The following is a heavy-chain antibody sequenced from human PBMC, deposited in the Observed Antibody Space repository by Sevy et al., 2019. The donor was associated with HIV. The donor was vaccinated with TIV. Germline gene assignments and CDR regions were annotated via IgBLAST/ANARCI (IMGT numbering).Heavy chain of an antibody. CDR1: ASTFTAYY. D-gene: IGHD3-3*02. Sequence: ASVKVSCKTSASTFTAYYMHWLRQAPGQGLEWMGWINPNSDGTKYAQRFQGRVSMTADTSISTAYMELSRLTSDGTAGYCGARDGVIFGGGGGLDVWGQGTTVTVSS. CDR3: ARDGVIFGGGGGLDV. J-gene: IGHJ6*02. CDR2: INPNSDGT. V-gene: IGHV1-2*02.